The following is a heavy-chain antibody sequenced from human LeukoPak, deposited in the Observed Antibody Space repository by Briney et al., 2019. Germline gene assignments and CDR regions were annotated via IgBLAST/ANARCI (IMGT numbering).Heavy chain of an antibody. D-gene: IGHD5-12*01. CDR1: GGSISSYY. CDR2: IYYSGST. J-gene: IGHJ4*02. V-gene: IGHV4-59*01. Sequence: SETLSLTCTVSGGSISSYYWSWIRQPPGKGLEWIGYIYYSGSTNYNPSLKSRVTISVDTSKNQFSLKLSSVTAVDTAVYYCARGGDSGYDYGNFDYWGQGTLVTVSS. CDR3: ARGGDSGYDYGNFDY.